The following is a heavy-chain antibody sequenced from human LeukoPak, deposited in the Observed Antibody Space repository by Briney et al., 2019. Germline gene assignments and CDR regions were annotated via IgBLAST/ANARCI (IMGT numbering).Heavy chain of an antibody. CDR2: INPNSGGT. D-gene: IGHD3-3*01. J-gene: IGHJ5*02. CDR3: ARVRYDFWSGYENWFDP. Sequence: ASVKVSCKASGYTFTGYYMHWVRQAPGQGLEWMGWINPNSGGTNYAQKFQGRVTMTRDTSISTAYMELSRLRSDDTAVYYCARVRYDFWSGYENWFDPWGQGTLVTVSS. V-gene: IGHV1-2*02. CDR1: GYTFTGYY.